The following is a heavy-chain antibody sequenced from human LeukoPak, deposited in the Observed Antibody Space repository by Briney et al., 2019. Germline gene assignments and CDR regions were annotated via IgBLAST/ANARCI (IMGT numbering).Heavy chain of an antibody. J-gene: IGHJ5*02. CDR1: GGSVSSYLIK. CDR2: ITYSGSA. D-gene: IGHD2-15*01. V-gene: IGHV4-61*01. Sequence: SETLSLTCTASGGSVSSYLIKWSWIRQPPGKGLEWIGEITYSGSASYNLSLRSRVTISIDTSTNQFSLTLDSVTAADTAVYYCATEAECSGGSFYSYGWFDPWGQGTQVIVSS. CDR3: ATEAECSGGSFYSYGWFDP.